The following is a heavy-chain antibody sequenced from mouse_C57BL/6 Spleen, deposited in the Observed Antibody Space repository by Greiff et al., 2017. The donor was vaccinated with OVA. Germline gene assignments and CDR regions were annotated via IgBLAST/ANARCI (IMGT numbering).Heavy chain of an antibody. D-gene: IGHD3-2*02. CDR1: GYTFTSYG. CDR3: ARPDSSGFYYAMDD. V-gene: IGHV1-81*01. Sequence: QVQLKQSGAELARPGASVKLSCKASGYTFTSYGISWVKQRTGQGLEWIGEIYPRSGNTYYNEKFKGKATLTADKSSSTAYMELRSLTSEDAAVYFCARPDSSGFYYAMDDWGQGTSVTVSS. J-gene: IGHJ4*01. CDR2: IYPRSGNT.